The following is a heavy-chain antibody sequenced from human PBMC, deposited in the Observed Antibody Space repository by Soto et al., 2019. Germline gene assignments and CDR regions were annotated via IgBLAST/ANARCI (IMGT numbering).Heavy chain of an antibody. CDR3: ARGHYDVLTGFYVRYFDY. Sequence: QVQLQESGPGLVKPSQTLSLSCFVSGGSFRSDDYFWSWIRQPPGKALEWMGYISHRGTAYYNPSLKSRLAMSIDTSKKQFSLRLRSVTAAETATYYCARGHYDVLTGFYVRYFDYWGRGTRVTVSS. V-gene: IGHV4-30-4*01. D-gene: IGHD3-9*01. CDR2: ISHRGTA. J-gene: IGHJ4*02. CDR1: GGSFRSDDYF.